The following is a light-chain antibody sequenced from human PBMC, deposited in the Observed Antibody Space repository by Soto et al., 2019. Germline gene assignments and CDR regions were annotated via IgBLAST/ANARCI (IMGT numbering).Light chain of an antibody. CDR1: QSISSW. Sequence: DIQMTQSPSTLSASVGVRVTITCRASQSISSWLAWYQQKPGKAPNLLIYDASSLESGVPSRFSGSGSGTEFTLTISSLQPDDFATYYCQQYNGYSSFGQGTKVEIK. V-gene: IGKV1-5*01. CDR2: DAS. J-gene: IGKJ1*01. CDR3: QQYNGYSS.